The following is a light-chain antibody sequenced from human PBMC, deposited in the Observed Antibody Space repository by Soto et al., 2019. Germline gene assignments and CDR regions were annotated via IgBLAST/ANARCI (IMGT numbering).Light chain of an antibody. CDR1: SSDIGYYDY. CDR2: DVS. J-gene: IGLJ3*02. Sequence: QSALTQPASVSGSPGQSITISCTGTSSDIGYYDYVSWYQQHPGKAPKLMIYDVSNRPSGVSYRFSGSKSGNTASLTISGLQTEDEADYYCSSNTHINTVVFGGGTQLTVL. CDR3: SSNTHINTVV. V-gene: IGLV2-14*03.